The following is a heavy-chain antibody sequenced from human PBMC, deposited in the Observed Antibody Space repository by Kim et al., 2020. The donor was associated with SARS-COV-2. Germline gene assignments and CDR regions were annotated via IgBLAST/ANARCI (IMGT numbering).Heavy chain of an antibody. CDR2: ISAYNGNT. CDR3: ARPPHSHYDFWIPNGGDGMDV. J-gene: IGHJ6*02. CDR1: GYTFTSYG. Sequence: ASVKVSCKASGYTFTSYGISWVRQAPGQGLEWMGWISAYNGNTNYAQKLQGRVTMTTDTSTSTAYMELRSLRSDDTAVYYCARPPHSHYDFWIPNGGDGMDVWGQGTTVTVSS. D-gene: IGHD3-3*01. V-gene: IGHV1-18*04.